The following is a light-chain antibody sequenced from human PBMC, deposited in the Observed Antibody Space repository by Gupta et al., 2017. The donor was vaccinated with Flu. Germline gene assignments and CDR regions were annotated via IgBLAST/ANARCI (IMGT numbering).Light chain of an antibody. CDR2: DAS. J-gene: IGKJ2*01. V-gene: IGKV3-11*01. Sequence: TLSLSPGERATLSCRAGQSVSSYLAWYQQKPGQAPRLLIYDASNRATGIPARFSGSGSGTDFTLTISSLEPEDFAVYYCQQRSNWPPLYTFGQGTKLEIK. CDR1: QSVSSY. CDR3: QQRSNWPPLYT.